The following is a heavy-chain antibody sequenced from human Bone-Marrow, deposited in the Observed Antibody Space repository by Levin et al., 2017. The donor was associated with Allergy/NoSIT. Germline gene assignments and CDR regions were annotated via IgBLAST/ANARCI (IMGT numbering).Heavy chain of an antibody. CDR1: GFTFSDYA. CDR3: ARDFHSYSHYGMDV. CDR2: IWYDGSNK. J-gene: IGHJ6*02. Sequence: GESLKISCAASGFTFSDYAMHWVRQAPGKGLEWVAVIWYDGSNKYFAASVKGRFTISRDNSKNTLYLQMNSLRAEDTAVYYCARDFHSYSHYGMDVWGQGTTVTVSS. V-gene: IGHV3-33*01.